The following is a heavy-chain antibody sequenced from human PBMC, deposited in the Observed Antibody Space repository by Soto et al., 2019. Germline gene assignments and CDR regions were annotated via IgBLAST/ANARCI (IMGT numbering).Heavy chain of an antibody. Sequence: QITLKESGPTLVKPTQTLTLTCTFSGFSLSTSGVGVGWIRQPPGKALEWLALIYWDDDKRYSPSLKSRLTITKDTSKTQVVLTMTNMDPVDTATYYCAHLSGYRGGYYYYGMDVWGQGTTVTVSS. J-gene: IGHJ6*02. CDR3: AHLSGYRGGYYYYGMDV. V-gene: IGHV2-5*02. D-gene: IGHD5-12*01. CDR1: GFSLSTSGVG. CDR2: IYWDDDK.